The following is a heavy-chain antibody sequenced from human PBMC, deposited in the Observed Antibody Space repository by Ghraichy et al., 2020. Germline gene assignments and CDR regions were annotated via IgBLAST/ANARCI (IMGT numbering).Heavy chain of an antibody. CDR3: ARDFPPPGWYTMGPGDY. D-gene: IGHD6-19*01. CDR1: GYKFKSYN. Sequence: ASVKVSCKASGYKFKSYNMHWVRQAPGQTLEWMGWINAGNGNTKYSQKFQGRVTITRDTSASTAYMELSGLRSQDTAVYYCARDFPPPGWYTMGPGDYWGQGALVTVSS. CDR2: INAGNGNT. J-gene: IGHJ4*02. V-gene: IGHV1-3*01.